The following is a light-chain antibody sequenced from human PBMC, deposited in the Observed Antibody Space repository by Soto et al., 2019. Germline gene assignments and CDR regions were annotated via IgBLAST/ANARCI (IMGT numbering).Light chain of an antibody. J-gene: IGKJ5*01. CDR2: GAS. CDR1: QSISIY. Sequence: IQLTQSPSSLSASVGDSYPITCRASQSISIYLNWYQLKPGKAPKLLMYGASYLKSGVPTRFSGSGSGTDFTLTISSLQPEDFAIYYCQQSYTTPEITFGQGTRLEI. V-gene: IGKV1-39*01. CDR3: QQSYTTPEIT.